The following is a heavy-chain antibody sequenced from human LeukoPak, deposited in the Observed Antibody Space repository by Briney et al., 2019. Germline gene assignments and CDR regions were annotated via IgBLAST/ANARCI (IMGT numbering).Heavy chain of an antibody. D-gene: IGHD2-15*01. V-gene: IGHV1-69*06. CDR3: ARAGGYCGRISCPYYFDY. CDR1: GGTFSSYA. CDR2: IIPIFGTT. Sequence: SVKVSCKASGGTFSSYAITWVRQAPGQGLEWMGEIIPIFGTTNYAQNFQGRVSITADKSTSTAYMELSSLRSEDTAVYYCARAGGYCGRISCPYYFDYWGQGSLVAVSS. J-gene: IGHJ4*02.